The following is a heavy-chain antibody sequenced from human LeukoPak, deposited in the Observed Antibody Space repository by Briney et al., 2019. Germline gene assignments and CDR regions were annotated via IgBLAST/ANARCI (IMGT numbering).Heavy chain of an antibody. CDR2: IDFSGSP. CDR3: ARGEGDYGDCSDY. CDR1: GGSISPKTYY. J-gene: IGHJ4*02. V-gene: IGHV4-39*01. D-gene: IGHD4-17*01. Sequence: SETLSLTCTVSGGSISPKTYYWGWIRQPPGKGLEWIGSIDFSGSPDYSSSLKSRVTISLDTSMKQFSLKLSYVTAADTAVYYCARGEGDYGDCSDYWGQGILVTVSS.